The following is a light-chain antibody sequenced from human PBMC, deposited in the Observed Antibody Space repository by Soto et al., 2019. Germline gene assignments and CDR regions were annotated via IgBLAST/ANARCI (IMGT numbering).Light chain of an antibody. V-gene: IGKV1-5*01. CDR2: DAS. CDR3: QQYNSYPWT. Sequence: DIHVTLYHCTLPATLGDRVTITFRASQSISSWLAWYQQKPGKAPKLLIYDASSLESGVPSRFSGSGSGTEFTLTISSLQPDDFATYYCQQYNSYPWTFGQGTKVDIK. J-gene: IGKJ1*01. CDR1: QSISSW.